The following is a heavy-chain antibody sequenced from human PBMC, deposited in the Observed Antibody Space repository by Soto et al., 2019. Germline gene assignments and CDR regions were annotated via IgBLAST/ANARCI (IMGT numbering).Heavy chain of an antibody. Sequence: ASETLSLTCTVSGGSISSGGYYWSWIRQHPGKGLEWIGYIYYSGSTYYNPSLKSRVTISVDTSKNQCSLKLSSVTAADTAVYYCARDGSGSYYVDPQDACGIWGQGXMVTVSS. CDR1: GGSISSGGYY. V-gene: IGHV4-31*03. J-gene: IGHJ3*02. D-gene: IGHD1-26*01. CDR2: IYYSGST. CDR3: ARDGSGSYYVDPQDACGI.